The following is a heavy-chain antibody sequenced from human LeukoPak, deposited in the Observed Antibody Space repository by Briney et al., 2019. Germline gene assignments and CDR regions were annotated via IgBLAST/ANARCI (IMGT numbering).Heavy chain of an antibody. J-gene: IGHJ4*02. CDR3: ARRSYTYYYDSVDY. V-gene: IGHV5-51*01. Sequence: GEALQISCQGSGYSFTSYWIGWVRPMPGKGLEWMGIIYPGDSDTRYSPSFQGQVTISADKSISTAYLQWSSLKASDTAMYYCARRSYTYYYDSVDYWGQGPLVTVSS. CDR1: GYSFTSYW. CDR2: IYPGDSDT. D-gene: IGHD3-22*01.